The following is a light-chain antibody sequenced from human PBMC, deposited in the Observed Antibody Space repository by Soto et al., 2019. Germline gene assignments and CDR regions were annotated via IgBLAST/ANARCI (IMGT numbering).Light chain of an antibody. V-gene: IGKV1-5*01. CDR1: QSISNW. J-gene: IGKJ1*01. CDR3: QQYNSYST. Sequence: DIQMTQSPSTLSASVGDRVTITCRASQSISNWLAWYQQKPGKAPKVLIYDASSLESGVPSRFSGGGFGTEFTLTISSLQPDDFGTYYCQQYNSYSTFGQGTKVDIK. CDR2: DAS.